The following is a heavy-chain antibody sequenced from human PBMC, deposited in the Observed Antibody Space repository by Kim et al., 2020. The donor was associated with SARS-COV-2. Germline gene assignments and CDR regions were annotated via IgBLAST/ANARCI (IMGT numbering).Heavy chain of an antibody. J-gene: IGHJ4*02. V-gene: IGHV5-51*01. CDR3: ARHADDYVWGSYRPPAGDFDY. D-gene: IGHD3-16*02. CDR1: GYSFTSYW. Sequence: GESLKISCKGSGYSFTSYWIGWVRQMPGKGLEWMGIIYPGDSDTRYSPSFQGQVTISADKSISTAYLQWSSLKASDTAMYYCARHADDYVWGSYRPPAGDFDYWGQGTLVTVSS. CDR2: IYPGDSDT.